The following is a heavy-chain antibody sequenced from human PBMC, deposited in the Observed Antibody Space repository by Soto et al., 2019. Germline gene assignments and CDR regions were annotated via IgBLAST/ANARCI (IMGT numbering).Heavy chain of an antibody. CDR2: INPNSGGT. J-gene: IGHJ4*02. CDR1: GYTFTGYY. D-gene: IGHD2-2*01. V-gene: IGHV1-2*02. CDR3: ARLTVPLDIVVLPAASYDY. Sequence: HVQLVQSGAEVKKPGASVKVSCKTSGYTFTGYYMHWVRQAPGQGLEWMGWINPNSGGTNYAQKFQGRVTMTRDTSISTAYMELRRLRSDDTAVYYCARLTVPLDIVVLPAASYDYWGQGTLVTVSS.